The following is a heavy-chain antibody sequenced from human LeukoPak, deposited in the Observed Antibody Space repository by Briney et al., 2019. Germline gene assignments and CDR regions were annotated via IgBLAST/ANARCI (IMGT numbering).Heavy chain of an antibody. CDR3: AKDRGYSYGISEY. J-gene: IGHJ4*02. CDR1: GFTFSTFA. D-gene: IGHD5-18*01. V-gene: IGHV3-23*01. CDR2: ISETGRST. Sequence: GGSLRLSCVASGFTFSTFAMNWVRQAPGKGLEWVSTISETGRSTYYADSVKGQFTISRDNSKNTLYLQMNSLRAEDTAVYYCAKDRGYSYGISEYWGQGTLVTVFS.